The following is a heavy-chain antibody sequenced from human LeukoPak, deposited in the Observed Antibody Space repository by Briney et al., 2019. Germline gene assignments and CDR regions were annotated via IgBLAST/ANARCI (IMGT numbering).Heavy chain of an antibody. J-gene: IGHJ6*03. V-gene: IGHV5-51*01. Sequence: GESLKISXKGSGYTFSSYWIGWVRQMPGKGLEWMGIIYPDDSDTTYSPSFQGQVTISADKSISTAYLQWSSLKASDTAMYYCARLAYCSNDVCYSNYYYSMDVWGKGTTVTVSS. CDR1: GYTFSSYW. CDR2: IYPDDSDT. CDR3: ARLAYCSNDVCYSNYYYSMDV. D-gene: IGHD2-8*01.